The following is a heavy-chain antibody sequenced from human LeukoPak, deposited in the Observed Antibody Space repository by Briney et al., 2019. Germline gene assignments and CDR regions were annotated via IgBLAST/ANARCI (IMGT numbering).Heavy chain of an antibody. V-gene: IGHV4-34*01. D-gene: IGHD6-19*01. CDR2: INHSGST. CDR3: ARRGSRQWLGY. CDR1: GGSFSGYY. J-gene: IGHJ4*02. Sequence: SETLSLTCAVYGGSFSGYYWSWIRQPPGKGLEWIGEINHSGSTNYNPSLKSRVTISVDTSKNQFSLKLSSVTAADTAVYYCARRGSRQWLGYWGQGTLVTVSS.